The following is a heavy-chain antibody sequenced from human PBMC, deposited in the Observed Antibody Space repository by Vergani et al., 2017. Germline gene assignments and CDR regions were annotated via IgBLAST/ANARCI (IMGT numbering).Heavy chain of an antibody. CDR1: GFSFTTYS. J-gene: IGHJ6*03. V-gene: IGHV3-21*01. D-gene: IGHD4-17*01. CDR3: ARVQGDYEYYYYYYMDV. Sequence: EVQLVESGGSLVKPGGSLRLSCAASGFSFTTYSMNWVRQAPGKGLEWVSSLSSSSRYIYYADSVKGRFTVSRDNAKNSLYLQMNSLRAEDTAVYYCARVQGDYEYYYYYYMDVWDTGTTVTVSS. CDR2: LSSSSRYI.